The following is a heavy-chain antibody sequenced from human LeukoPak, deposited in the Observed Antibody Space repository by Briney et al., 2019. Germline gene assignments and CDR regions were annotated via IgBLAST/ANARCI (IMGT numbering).Heavy chain of an antibody. D-gene: IGHD6-19*01. CDR3: ARWYSSGWAFDY. CDR1: GGYISTYF. J-gene: IGHJ4*02. CDR2: IHSSGST. Sequence: SETLSLTCTVSGGYISTYFWSWIRQPPGKGLEWIGYIHSSGSTKYNPSLKSRVTISVDTSKNQFSLKLSSVTAADRAVYYCARWYSSGWAFDYWGQGTLVTVSS. V-gene: IGHV4-59*08.